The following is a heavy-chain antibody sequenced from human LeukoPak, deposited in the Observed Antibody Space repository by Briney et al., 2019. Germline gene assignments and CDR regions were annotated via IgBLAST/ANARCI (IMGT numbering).Heavy chain of an antibody. J-gene: IGHJ4*02. D-gene: IGHD1-26*01. CDR1: VYTFITYG. V-gene: IGHV1-18*01. Sequence: ASVKVSCRASVYTFITYGITWVRQAPGQGHEWMGWITPYNGDTNYAQNLQDRVTMTTDTSTSTAYMELRSLRSDDTAVYFCARVAGVSYNYFDSWGQGTLVTVSS. CDR3: ARVAGVSYNYFDS. CDR2: ITPYNGDT.